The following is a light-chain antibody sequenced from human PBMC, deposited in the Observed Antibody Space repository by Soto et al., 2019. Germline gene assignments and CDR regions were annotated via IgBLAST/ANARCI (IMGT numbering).Light chain of an antibody. CDR2: EVS. J-gene: IGLJ1*01. V-gene: IGLV2-8*01. CDR3: SSYAVTNIFV. CDR1: SSDVGGYNY. Sequence: QSVLTQPPSASGSPGQSATISCTGTSSDVGGYNYASWYQQHPGKAPKVIIYEVSKRPSGVPDRFSGSKSGSTASLTVSGLQAEDEADYYCSSYAVTNIFVFGTGTKVTVL.